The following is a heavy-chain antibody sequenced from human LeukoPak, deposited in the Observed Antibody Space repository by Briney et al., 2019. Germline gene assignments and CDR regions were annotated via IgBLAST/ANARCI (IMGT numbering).Heavy chain of an antibody. D-gene: IGHD4-17*01. V-gene: IGHV3-66*01. CDR2: IYSGGST. Sequence: PGGSLRLSGADPGFAVSSNYMSWVRQAPGKGLEWVSVIYSGGSTYYADSVKGRFTISRDNSKNTLYLQMNSLRAEDTAVYYCARDSGTTVTDYYYYYGMDVWGQGTTVTVSS. CDR1: GFAVSSNY. J-gene: IGHJ6*02. CDR3: ARDSGTTVTDYYYYYGMDV.